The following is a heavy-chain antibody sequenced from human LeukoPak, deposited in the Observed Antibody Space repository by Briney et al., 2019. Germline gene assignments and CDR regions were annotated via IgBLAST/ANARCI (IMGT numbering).Heavy chain of an antibody. CDR2: ISSSSSYI. CDR1: GFDFNNYN. J-gene: IGHJ4*02. CDR3: ARGYSGSYYGY. D-gene: IGHD1-26*01. Sequence: GGSLRLSCAASGFDFNNYNMNWVRQAPGKGLEWVSSISSSSSYIYYADSVKGRFTISRDNAKNSLYLQMNSLRAEDTAVYYCARGYSGSYYGYWGQGTLVTVSS. V-gene: IGHV3-21*01.